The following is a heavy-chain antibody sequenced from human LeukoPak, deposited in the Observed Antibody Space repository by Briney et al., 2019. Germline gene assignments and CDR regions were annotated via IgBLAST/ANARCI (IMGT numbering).Heavy chain of an antibody. CDR1: GGSISSYY. Sequence: PSETLSLTCTVSGGSISSYYWSWIRQPPGKGLEWIGYIYYSGSTNYNPSLKSRVTISVDTSKNQFSVKLSSVTAADTAVYYCARGGGAFDYWGQGTLVTVSS. V-gene: IGHV4-59*01. CDR2: IYYSGST. D-gene: IGHD3-16*01. CDR3: ARGGGAFDY. J-gene: IGHJ4*02.